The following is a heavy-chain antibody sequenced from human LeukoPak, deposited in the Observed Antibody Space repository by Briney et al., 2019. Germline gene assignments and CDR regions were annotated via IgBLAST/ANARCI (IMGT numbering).Heavy chain of an antibody. V-gene: IGHV3-23*01. CDR1: GFTFSSYA. CDR3: AKEIYDYVWGSYRYPFDY. D-gene: IGHD3-16*02. J-gene: IGHJ4*02. CDR2: ISGSGGST. Sequence: SGGSLRLSCAASGFTFSSYAMSWVRQAPGKGLEWVSAISGSGGSTYYADSVKGRFTIYRDNSKNTLYLQMNSLRAEDTAVYYCAKEIYDYVWGSYRYPFDYWGQGTLVTVSS.